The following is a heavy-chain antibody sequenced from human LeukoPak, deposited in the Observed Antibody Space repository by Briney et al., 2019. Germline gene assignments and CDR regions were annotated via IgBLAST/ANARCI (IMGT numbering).Heavy chain of an antibody. CDR3: ARDREVVPAAAMT. CDR2: INPNSGGT. J-gene: IGHJ5*02. D-gene: IGHD2-2*01. V-gene: IGHV1-2*02. Sequence: ASVKVSCKASGYTFTGYYMHWVRQAPGQGLEWMGWINPNSGGTNYAQKFQGRVTMTRDTSISTAYMELSRLRSDDTAVYYCARDREVVPAAAMTWGQGTLVTVSS. CDR1: GYTFTGYY.